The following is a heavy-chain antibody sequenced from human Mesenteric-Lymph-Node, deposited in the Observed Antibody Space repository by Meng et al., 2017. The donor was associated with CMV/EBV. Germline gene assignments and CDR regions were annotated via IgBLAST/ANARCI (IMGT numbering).Heavy chain of an antibody. CDR2: INSDGSST. D-gene: IGHD3-3*01. CDR3: ARALESGYYTGRYFDL. Sequence: GGSLRLSCAASGFTFSNYWMHWVRQAPGKGLVWVSRINSDGSSTNYADSVKGRFTISRDNAKNTLYLQLNSLRAEDTAEYYCARALESGYYTGRYFDLWGRGTLVTVSS. V-gene: IGHV3-74*01. CDR1: GFTFSNYW. J-gene: IGHJ2*01.